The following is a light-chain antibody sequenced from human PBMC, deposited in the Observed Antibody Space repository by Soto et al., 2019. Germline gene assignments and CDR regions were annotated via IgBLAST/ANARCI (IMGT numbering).Light chain of an antibody. V-gene: IGKV3-20*01. CDR3: QQYGSSGT. CDR1: QSVSSN. CDR2: GAS. J-gene: IGKJ1*01. Sequence: EIVMTQSPATLSVSPGERATLSCRASQSVSSNLAWYQHKPGQAPRLLIYGASSRATGIPDRFSGSGSGTDFTLTISRLEPEDFAVYYCQQYGSSGTFGQGTKVDIK.